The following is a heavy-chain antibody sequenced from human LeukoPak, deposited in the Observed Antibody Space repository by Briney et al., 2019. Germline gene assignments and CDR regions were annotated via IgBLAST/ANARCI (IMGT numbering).Heavy chain of an antibody. D-gene: IGHD4-17*01. Sequence: GGSLRLSCAASAFTFTSYAMSWVRQAPGKGLEWVSSITGSGGSTYSADSVKGRFTISRDNSKNTVYLQMNGLRAEDTAVYYCAKDRYGDYHFDYWGQGTLVTVSS. J-gene: IGHJ4*02. CDR2: ITGSGGST. CDR3: AKDRYGDYHFDY. CDR1: AFTFTSYA. V-gene: IGHV3-23*01.